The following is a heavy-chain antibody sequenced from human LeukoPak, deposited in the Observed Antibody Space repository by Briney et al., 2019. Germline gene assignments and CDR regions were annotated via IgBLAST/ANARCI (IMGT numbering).Heavy chain of an antibody. V-gene: IGHV1-8*03. D-gene: IGHD3-16*02. CDR2: MNPNSGSI. J-gene: IGHJ3*02. CDR3: ALVTLEISADAFDI. CDR1: GYIFTNYD. Sequence: RASVKVSCKASGYIFTNYDINWVRRATGQGFEWMGWMNPNSGSIGYAQKFQDRVTITRNTSTNTAYMELSSLKSEDTAVYYCALVTLEISADAFDIWGQGTMVTVSS.